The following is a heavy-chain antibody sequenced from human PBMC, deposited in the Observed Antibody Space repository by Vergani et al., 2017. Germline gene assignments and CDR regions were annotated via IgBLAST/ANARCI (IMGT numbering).Heavy chain of an antibody. V-gene: IGHV3-30*03. J-gene: IGHJ4*02. CDR2: ISYDGSNK. Sequence: VQLVESGGGLVQPGGSLRLSCAASGFTFSSYEMNWVRQAPGKGLEWVAVISYDGSNKYYADSVKGRFTISRDNSKNTLYLQMNSLRAEDTAVYYCARSVFLNYWGQGTLVTVSS. CDR3: ARSVFLNY. CDR1: GFTFSSYE. D-gene: IGHD2-21*01.